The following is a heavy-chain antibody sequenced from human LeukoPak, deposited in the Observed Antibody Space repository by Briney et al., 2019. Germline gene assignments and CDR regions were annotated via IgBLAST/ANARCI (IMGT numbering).Heavy chain of an antibody. J-gene: IGHJ4*02. V-gene: IGHV1-8*01. Sequence: GASVKVSCKASGYTFTSYDINWVRQATGQGLEWMGWMNPNSGNTGYAQKFQGRVTMTRNTSISTAYMELSSLRSDDTAVYYCATDRGSRPNLDYWGQGTLVTVSS. CDR2: MNPNSGNT. D-gene: IGHD3-16*01. CDR1: GYTFTSYD. CDR3: ATDRGSRPNLDY.